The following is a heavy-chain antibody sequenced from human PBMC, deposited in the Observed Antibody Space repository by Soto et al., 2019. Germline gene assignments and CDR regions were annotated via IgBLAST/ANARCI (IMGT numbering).Heavy chain of an antibody. CDR2: IIPIFGTR. CDR1: GGTFSRYP. Sequence: QGQLVQSGAEVKKVGSSVKVSCKASGGTFSRYPIAWVRQAPGHGLEWMGQIIPIFGTRSHAQNFQGRITITADESTSTAYMELSSLRSDDTAVYYCARPRTVAATKGYDYWGQGTLVTVSS. V-gene: IGHV1-69*01. D-gene: IGHD4-4*01. CDR3: ARPRTVAATKGYDY. J-gene: IGHJ4*02.